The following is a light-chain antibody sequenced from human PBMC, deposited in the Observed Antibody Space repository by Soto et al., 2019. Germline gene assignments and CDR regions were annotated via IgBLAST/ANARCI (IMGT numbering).Light chain of an antibody. CDR3: QQYGSSHRT. Sequence: EIVLTQSPGPLSLSPVARATLSCRASQSVSSSYLAWYQQKPGQAPRLLIYGASSRATGIPGRFSGRGSGTDFTRTISRLEPEDFAVYYCQQYGSSHRTFGQGTKVDI. CDR2: GAS. J-gene: IGKJ1*01. CDR1: QSVSSSY. V-gene: IGKV3-20*01.